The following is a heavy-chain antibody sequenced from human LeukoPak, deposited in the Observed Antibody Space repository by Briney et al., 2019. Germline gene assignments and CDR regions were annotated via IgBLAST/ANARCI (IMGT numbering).Heavy chain of an antibody. D-gene: IGHD3-22*01. V-gene: IGHV1-18*01. Sequence: GESLKISCKGSGYSFTSYGISWVRQAPGQGLEWMGWISAYNGNTNYAQKLQGRVTMTTDTSTSTAYMELSSLRSEDTAVYYCARGAYYYDSSELLDYWGQGTLVTVSS. CDR2: ISAYNGNT. CDR3: ARGAYYYDSSELLDY. J-gene: IGHJ4*02. CDR1: GYSFTSYG.